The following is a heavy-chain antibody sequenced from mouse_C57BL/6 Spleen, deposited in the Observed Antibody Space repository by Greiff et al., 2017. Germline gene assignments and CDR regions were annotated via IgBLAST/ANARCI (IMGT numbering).Heavy chain of an antibody. D-gene: IGHD1-1*01. Sequence: EVKLQESGPELVKPGASVKMSCKASGYTFTDYNMHWVKQSHGKSLEWIGYINPNNGGTSYNQKFKGKATLTVNKSSSTAYMELRSLTSEDSAVYYCALVITTVVATDYAMDYWGQGTSVTVSS. CDR3: ALVITTVVATDYAMDY. V-gene: IGHV1-22*01. CDR1: GYTFTDYN. CDR2: INPNNGGT. J-gene: IGHJ4*01.